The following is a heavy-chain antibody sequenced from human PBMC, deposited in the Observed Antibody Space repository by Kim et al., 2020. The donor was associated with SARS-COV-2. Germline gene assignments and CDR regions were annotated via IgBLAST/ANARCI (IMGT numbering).Heavy chain of an antibody. V-gene: IGHV1-69*06. CDR2: IIPIFGTA. CDR3: ARGGPSYYYGSGDSHCMDV. J-gene: IGHJ6*02. D-gene: IGHD3-10*01. Sequence: SVKVSCKASGGTFSSYAISWVRQAPGQGLEWMGGIIPIFGTANYAQKFQGRVTITADKSTSTAYMELSSLRSEDTAVYYCARGGPSYYYGSGDSHCMDVWGQGTTVTVSS. CDR1: GGTFSSYA.